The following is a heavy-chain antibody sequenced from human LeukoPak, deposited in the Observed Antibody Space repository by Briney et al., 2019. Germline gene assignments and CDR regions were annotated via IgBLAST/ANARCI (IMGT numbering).Heavy chain of an antibody. Sequence: GGSQRLFCAASGFTFSSYSMHWPRQAPGKALEWLSHISNSCNTIDYADSVKGRLTISRDNPKNSLYLQMVSLRAEDTAVYYCATLRGYSYGYGDYWGQGTLVTVSS. V-gene: IGHV3-48*04. CDR1: GFTFSSYS. CDR3: ATLRGYSYGYGDY. D-gene: IGHD5-18*01. CDR2: ISNSCNTI. J-gene: IGHJ4*02.